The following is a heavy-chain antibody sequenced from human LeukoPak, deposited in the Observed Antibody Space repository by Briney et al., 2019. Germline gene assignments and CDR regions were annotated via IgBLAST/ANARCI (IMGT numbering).Heavy chain of an antibody. V-gene: IGHV3-13*01. D-gene: IGHD2/OR15-2a*01. J-gene: IGHJ4*02. Sequence: GGSLRLSCAASGFTISTYDIHWVRQATGKGLDWVSGIGSAGDTYYSGSVRGRFTISRENAKNSLYLQMNSLRAGDTAVYYCVRVDNSASWDWGQGTLVTVSS. CDR1: GFTISTYD. CDR2: IGSAGDT. CDR3: VRVDNSASWD.